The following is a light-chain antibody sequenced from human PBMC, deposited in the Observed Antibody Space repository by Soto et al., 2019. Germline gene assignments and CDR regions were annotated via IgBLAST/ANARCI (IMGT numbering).Light chain of an antibody. J-gene: IGKJ2*01. CDR3: QHSYSNLGYA. Sequence: DIQMTQSPSSLSASVGDRVTITCRASQSISSSLNWYQQKPGKPPKLLIYAASSLQSGVPSRFTGRGSGTDFTLTISSLQPEDFATYYCQHSYSNLGYAFGQGTKLEIK. CDR2: AAS. CDR1: QSISSS. V-gene: IGKV1-39*01.